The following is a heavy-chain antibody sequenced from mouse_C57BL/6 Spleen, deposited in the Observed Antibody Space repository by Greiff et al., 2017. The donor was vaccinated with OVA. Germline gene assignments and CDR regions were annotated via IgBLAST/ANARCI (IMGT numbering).Heavy chain of an antibody. CDR1: GYTFTSYW. CDR2: IDPSDSYT. J-gene: IGHJ2*01. D-gene: IGHD1-1*01. Sequence: VQLQQPGAELVRPGTSVKLSCKASGYTFTSYWMHWVKQRPGQGLEWIGVIDPSDSYTNYNQKFKGKATLTVDTSSSTAYMPLSRLTSEDSAVFTGARGGTGSSYLNSGGKGTTPTFSS. V-gene: IGHV1-59*01. CDR3: ARGGTGSSYLNS.